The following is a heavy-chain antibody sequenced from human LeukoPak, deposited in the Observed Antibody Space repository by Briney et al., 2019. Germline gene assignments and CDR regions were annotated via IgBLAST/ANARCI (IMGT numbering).Heavy chain of an antibody. Sequence: PGGSLRLSCAASGFTFSSYWMHWVRQAPGKGLVWVSRINSDGSSTSYADSVKGRFTISRDNAKNTLYLQMNSLRAEDTAVYYCANLVATAGGFDYWGQGTLVTVSS. V-gene: IGHV3-74*01. CDR1: GFTFSSYW. CDR2: INSDGSST. CDR3: ANLVATAGGFDY. D-gene: IGHD5-12*01. J-gene: IGHJ4*02.